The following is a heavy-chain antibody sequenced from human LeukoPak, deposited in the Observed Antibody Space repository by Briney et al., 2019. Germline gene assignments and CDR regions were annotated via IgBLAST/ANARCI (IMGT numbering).Heavy chain of an antibody. CDR2: FYYSGST. V-gene: IGHV4-39*01. CDR3: ARHVRRDGYNFAY. Sequence: PSETLSLTCTVSGGSIGSSSYYWGWIRQPPGKGLEWIGSFYYSGSTYYNPSLKSRVTISVDTSKNQFSLKLSSVTAADTAVYYCARHVRRDGYNFAYWGQGTLVTVSS. CDR1: GGSIGSSSYY. D-gene: IGHD5-24*01. J-gene: IGHJ4*02.